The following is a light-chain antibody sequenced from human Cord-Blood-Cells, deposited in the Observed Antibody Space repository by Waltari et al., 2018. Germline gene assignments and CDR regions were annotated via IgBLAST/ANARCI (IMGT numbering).Light chain of an antibody. V-gene: IGKV3-11*01. CDR3: QQRSNWPKT. CDR2: DAS. J-gene: IGKJ1*01. Sequence: ELVLTPSPATLSLSPGERATLACRASQSVSSYLAWYQQKPGQAPRLLIYDASNRATGIPARFSGSGSGTDFTLTISSLGPEDFAVYYCQQRSNWPKTFGQGTKVEIK. CDR1: QSVSSY.